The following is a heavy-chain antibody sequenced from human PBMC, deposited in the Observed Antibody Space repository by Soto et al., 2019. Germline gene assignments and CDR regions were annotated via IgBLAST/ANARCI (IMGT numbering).Heavy chain of an antibody. Sequence: PAGTXSLTCTFSGGCVISGGYYWSWIRQPPGKVLEWIGYIYYSGITNYNPSLKSLVTISVDTSKNQFSLKLSSVTAADTAVYYCARGGAIVARFLDYWGQGTLVTVSS. D-gene: IGHD2-15*01. CDR2: IYYSGIT. J-gene: IGHJ4*02. CDR3: ARGGAIVARFLDY. CDR1: GGCVISGGYY. V-gene: IGHV4-61*08.